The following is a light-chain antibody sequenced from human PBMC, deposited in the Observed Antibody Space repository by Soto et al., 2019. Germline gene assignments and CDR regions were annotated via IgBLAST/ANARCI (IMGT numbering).Light chain of an antibody. J-gene: IGKJ5*01. V-gene: IGKV3-20*01. CDR2: CAS. CDR3: QQYYNSAI. Sequence: EILLTQSPGTLSLSPGERATLSCRASQSVTNNYLAWYQQKPGQAPRLLIYCASSRATGVPDRFRGSGSGTDFTLTIRRLDPQDFAVYYCQQYYNSAIFGQGTRLEIK. CDR1: QSVTNNY.